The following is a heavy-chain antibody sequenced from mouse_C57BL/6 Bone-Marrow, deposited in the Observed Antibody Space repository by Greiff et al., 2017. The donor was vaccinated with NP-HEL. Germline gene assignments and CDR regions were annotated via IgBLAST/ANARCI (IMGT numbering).Heavy chain of an antibody. CDR1: GFTFSDYG. D-gene: IGHD1-1*01. CDR3: ARLHITTVVDYYAMDY. J-gene: IGHJ4*01. CDR2: ISNLAYSI. V-gene: IGHV5-15*01. Sequence: EVQLVESGGGLVQPGGSLKLSCAASGFTFSDYGMAWVRQAPRKGPEWVAFISNLAYSIYYADTVTGRFTISRENAKNTLYLEMSSLRSEDTAMYYCARLHITTVVDYYAMDYWGQGTSVTVSS.